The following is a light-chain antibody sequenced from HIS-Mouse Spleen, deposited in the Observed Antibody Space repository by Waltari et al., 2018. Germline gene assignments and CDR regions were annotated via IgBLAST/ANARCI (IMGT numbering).Light chain of an antibody. Sequence: EIVMTQSPATLSVSPGARATLSCRASQSVSSNLAWYQQKPGQAPRLRIYGASTRATGIPARFSGSGSGTEFTLTISSMQSEDFAVYYCQQYNNWPWTFGKGTKVEIK. CDR2: GAS. CDR3: QQYNNWPWT. V-gene: IGKV3-15*01. CDR1: QSVSSN. J-gene: IGKJ1*01.